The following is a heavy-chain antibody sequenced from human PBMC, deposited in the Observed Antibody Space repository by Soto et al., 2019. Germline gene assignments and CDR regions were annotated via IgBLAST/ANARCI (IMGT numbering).Heavy chain of an antibody. CDR2: IYYSGST. V-gene: IGHV4-39*01. CDR3: ASSNPNGAPFFIPPKFDY. Sequence: PSETLSLTCTVSGGSISSSSYYWGWIRQPPGKGLEWIGSIYYSGSTYYNPSLKSRVTISVDTSKNQFSLKLSSVTAADTAVYYCASSNPNGAPFFIPPKFDYWGQGTLVTVSS. D-gene: IGHD3-10*01. CDR1: GGSISSSSYY. J-gene: IGHJ4*02.